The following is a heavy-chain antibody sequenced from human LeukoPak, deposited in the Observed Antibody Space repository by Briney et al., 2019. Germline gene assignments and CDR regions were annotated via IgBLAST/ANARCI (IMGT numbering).Heavy chain of an antibody. J-gene: IGHJ3*01. CDR1: GFVFDQHG. CDR3: ARDLGIGGSPDGFDL. CDR2: ISWNSGST. D-gene: IGHD1-26*01. V-gene: IGHV3-20*04. Sequence: PGGSLRLSCEASGFVFDQHGMSWVRQGPGKGLEWVSSISWNSGSTTYADSVKGRFTISRDSALYLQMGTLRAEDTALYYCARDLGIGGSPDGFDLWGQGTMVTVSS.